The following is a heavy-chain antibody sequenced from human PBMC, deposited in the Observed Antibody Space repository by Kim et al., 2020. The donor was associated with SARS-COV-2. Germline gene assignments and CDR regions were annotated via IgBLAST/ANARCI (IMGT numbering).Heavy chain of an antibody. Sequence: SETLSLTCAVSGGSISSSNWWSWVRQPPGKGLEWIGEIYHSGSTNYNPSLKSRVTISVDKSKNQFSLKLSSVTAADTAVYYCARPSGSYQLGAFDIWGQGTMVTVSS. J-gene: IGHJ3*02. D-gene: IGHD1-26*01. CDR1: GGSISSSNW. CDR3: ARPSGSYQLGAFDI. V-gene: IGHV4-4*02. CDR2: IYHSGST.